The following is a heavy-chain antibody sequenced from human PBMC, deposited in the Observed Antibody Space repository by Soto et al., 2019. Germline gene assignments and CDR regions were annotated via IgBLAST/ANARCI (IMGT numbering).Heavy chain of an antibody. CDR3: ARGGKAAAGRLTYYYYYYMDV. V-gene: IGHV4-34*01. D-gene: IGHD6-13*01. Sequence: SETLSLTCAVYGGSFSGYYWSWIRQPPGKGLEWIGEINHSGSTNYNPSLKSRVTISVDTSKNQFSLKLSSVTAADTAVYYCARGGKAAAGRLTYYYYYYMDVWGKGTTVTSP. J-gene: IGHJ6*03. CDR2: INHSGST. CDR1: GGSFSGYY.